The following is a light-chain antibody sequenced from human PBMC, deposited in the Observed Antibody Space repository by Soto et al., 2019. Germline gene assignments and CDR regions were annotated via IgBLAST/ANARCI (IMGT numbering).Light chain of an antibody. CDR1: QSLLHSNGYNY. V-gene: IGKV2-28*01. Sequence: DIAMTQSPLSLPVTPGEPASISCRSSQSLLHSNGYNYLDWYLQKPGQSPQLLIYLGSNRASGVPDRFSGSGSGTDFTLKISRVEAEDVGVYYCMQALQKGITFGQGTRLEIK. CDR2: LGS. CDR3: MQALQKGIT. J-gene: IGKJ5*01.